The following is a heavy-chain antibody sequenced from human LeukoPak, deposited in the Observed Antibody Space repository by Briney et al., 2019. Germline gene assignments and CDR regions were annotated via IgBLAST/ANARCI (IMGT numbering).Heavy chain of an antibody. D-gene: IGHD3-22*01. V-gene: IGHV4-4*02. CDR1: GGSISSSNW. CDR3: ARHFSVAVLVIYRRPHYFDY. CDR2: IYHSGST. J-gene: IGHJ4*02. Sequence: SGTLSLTCAVSGGSISSSNWWSWVRQPPGKGLEWIGEIYHSGSTNYHPSLKSRVTISVDTSKNQFSLKLSSVTAADTAVYYCARHFSVAVLVIYRRPHYFDYWGQGTLVTVSS.